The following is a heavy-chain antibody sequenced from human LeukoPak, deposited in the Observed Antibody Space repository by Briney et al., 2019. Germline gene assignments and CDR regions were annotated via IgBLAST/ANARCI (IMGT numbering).Heavy chain of an antibody. CDR2: ISGSGGST. CDR1: GFTFSSYG. Sequence: GGSLRLSCAASGFTFSSYGMSWVRQAPGKGLEWVSAISGSGGSTYYADSVKGRFTISRDNSENTLYLQMNSLRAEDTAVYYCAKVPPYSSGWYGYYFDYWGQGTLVTVSS. J-gene: IGHJ4*02. V-gene: IGHV3-23*01. CDR3: AKVPPYSSGWYGYYFDY. D-gene: IGHD6-19*01.